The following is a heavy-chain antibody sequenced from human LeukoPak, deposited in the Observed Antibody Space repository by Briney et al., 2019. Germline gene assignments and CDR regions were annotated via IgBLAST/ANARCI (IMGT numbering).Heavy chain of an antibody. J-gene: IGHJ4*02. CDR3: ARPGDRMTAIGY. V-gene: IGHV3-33*01. D-gene: IGHD2-21*02. CDR1: GFTFSSYG. Sequence: GGSLRLSCAASGFTFSSYGMHWVRQAPGKGLEWVAVIWYDGSNKYYADSVKGRFTISRDNSKNTLYLQMNSLRAEDTAVYYCARPGDRMTAIGYWGQGTLVTVSS. CDR2: IWYDGSNK.